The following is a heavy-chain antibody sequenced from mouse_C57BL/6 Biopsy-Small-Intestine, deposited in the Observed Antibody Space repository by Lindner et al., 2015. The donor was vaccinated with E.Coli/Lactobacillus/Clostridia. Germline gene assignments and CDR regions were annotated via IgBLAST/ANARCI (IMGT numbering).Heavy chain of an antibody. CDR1: GNTFTRHF. CDR2: MNPNSGGT. J-gene: IGHJ4*01. Sequence: SVKVSCKPSGNTFTRHFIHWVRQAPGQGPEWMGWMNPNSGGTNYAQTFQGRVTITMDTSSSTAYMEFSRLRSDDTAVYYCARGGDWNDVEYWGQGTLVTVSS. D-gene: IGHD2-12*01. V-gene: IGHV1-53*01. CDR3: ARGGDWNDVEY.